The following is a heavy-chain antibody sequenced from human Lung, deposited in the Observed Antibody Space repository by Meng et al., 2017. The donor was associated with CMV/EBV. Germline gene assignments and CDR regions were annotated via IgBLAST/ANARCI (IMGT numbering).Heavy chain of an antibody. J-gene: IGHJ5*02. CDR3: ARDFGSSWYPNWFDP. Sequence: VPLRGSGPGPGKPSATQSLPCTVSGDAITSYYWSWIRQPAGKGLEWIGRISASGNTRYNPALKSRVTMSVDTSKNQFSLKLSSVTAADTAVYYCARDFGSSWYPNWFDPWGQGTLVTVSS. CDR1: GDAITSYY. CDR2: ISASGNT. D-gene: IGHD6-13*01. V-gene: IGHV4-4*07.